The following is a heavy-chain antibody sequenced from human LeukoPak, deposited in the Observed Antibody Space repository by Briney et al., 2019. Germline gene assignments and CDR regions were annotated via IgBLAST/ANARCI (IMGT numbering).Heavy chain of an antibody. CDR1: GYTFISYD. D-gene: IGHD4-17*01. Sequence: GASVKVSCKASGYTFISYDINWVRQVTGQGLEWMGWMNPNSGNTGYAQKFRGRVTITRNTSISTAFMELSSLRSEDTAVYYCARVGYGDYDLDFDYWGQGTLVTVSS. J-gene: IGHJ4*02. CDR3: ARVGYGDYDLDFDY. CDR2: MNPNSGNT. V-gene: IGHV1-8*03.